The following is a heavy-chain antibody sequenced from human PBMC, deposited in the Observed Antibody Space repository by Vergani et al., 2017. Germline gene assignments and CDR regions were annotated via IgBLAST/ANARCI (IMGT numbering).Heavy chain of an antibody. CDR2: IHYSENK. J-gene: IGHJ5*02. D-gene: IGHD3-22*01. CDR3: ARCFRDEGMIYGGTVENWFDP. V-gene: IGHV4-39*01. CDR1: GGSITYGAFY. Sequence: QLQLQESGPGLVKPSETLSLTCTVSGGSITYGAFYWGWIRQSPGKGLEWIGSIHYSENKFYNPSLESRVTLSIDTTKNQFSLKLKSVTAADTAVYYCARCFRDEGMIYGGTVENWFDPWGQGTLVTVSS.